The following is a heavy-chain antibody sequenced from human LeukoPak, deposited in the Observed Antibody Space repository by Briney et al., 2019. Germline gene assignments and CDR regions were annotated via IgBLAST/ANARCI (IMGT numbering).Heavy chain of an antibody. CDR2: ISSSSSYT. V-gene: IGHV3-11*06. Sequence: GGSLRLSCAASGFTFSDYYMSWIRQAPGKGLEWVSYISSSSSYTNYADSVKGRFTISRDNAKNSLYLQMNSLGAEDTAVYYCARDLVDTEHYYYYGMDVWGKGTTVTVSS. CDR1: GFTFSDYY. J-gene: IGHJ6*04. CDR3: ARDLVDTEHYYYYGMDV. D-gene: IGHD5-18*01.